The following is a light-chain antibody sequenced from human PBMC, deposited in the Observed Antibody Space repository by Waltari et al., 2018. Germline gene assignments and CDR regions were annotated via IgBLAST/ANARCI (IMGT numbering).Light chain of an antibody. J-gene: IGLJ2*01. CDR1: SSNIKSNH. CDR3: AAWDDSLTGVL. CDR2: YSN. V-gene: IGLV1-47*02. Sequence: QSVLTQPPSASGAPGPSVTISCSGTSSNIKSNHVYWYQQLPGTAPKLLIFYSNQRPSGVPDRFSGSRSGTSASLAITGLRSEDEADYYCAAWDDSLTGVLFGGGTRLTVL.